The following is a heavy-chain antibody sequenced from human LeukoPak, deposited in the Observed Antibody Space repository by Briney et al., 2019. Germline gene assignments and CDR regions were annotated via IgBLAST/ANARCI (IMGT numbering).Heavy chain of an antibody. Sequence: SVKVSCKASGGTFSSYAISWVRQAPGQGLEWMGGIIPIFGTANYAQKFQGRVTITTDESTSTAYMELSSLRSEDTAVYYCARGVSYYDSSGDYYYYYMDVWGKGTTVTVSS. CDR2: IIPIFGTA. CDR3: ARGVSYYDSSGDYYYYYMDV. J-gene: IGHJ6*03. CDR1: GGTFSSYA. V-gene: IGHV1-69*05. D-gene: IGHD3-22*01.